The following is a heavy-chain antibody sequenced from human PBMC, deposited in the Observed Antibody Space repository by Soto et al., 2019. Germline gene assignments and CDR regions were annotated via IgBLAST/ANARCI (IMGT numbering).Heavy chain of an antibody. Sequence: GGSLRLSCAASGFTFSSYEMNWVRQAPGKGLEWVSYISSSGSTIYYADSVKGRFTISRDNAKNSLYLQMNSLRAEDTAVYYCARGSVVVVAATLDYWGQGALVTVSS. D-gene: IGHD2-15*01. CDR3: ARGSVVVVAATLDY. CDR1: GFTFSSYE. CDR2: ISSSGSTI. J-gene: IGHJ4*02. V-gene: IGHV3-48*03.